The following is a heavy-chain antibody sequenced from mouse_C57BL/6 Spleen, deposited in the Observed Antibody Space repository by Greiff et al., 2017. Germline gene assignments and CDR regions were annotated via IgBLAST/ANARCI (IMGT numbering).Heavy chain of an antibody. CDR2: IDPEDGET. CDR3: AGGYYGSSYYYAMDY. J-gene: IGHJ4*01. CDR1: GFNIKDYY. V-gene: IGHV14-2*01. Sequence: VQLQQSGAELVKPGASVKLSCTASGFNIKDYYMHWVKQSTEQGLEWIGRIDPEDGETKYAPKFQGKATITADTSSNTAYLQLGSLTSEDTAAYYCAGGYYGSSYYYAMDYWGQGTSVTVSS. D-gene: IGHD1-1*01.